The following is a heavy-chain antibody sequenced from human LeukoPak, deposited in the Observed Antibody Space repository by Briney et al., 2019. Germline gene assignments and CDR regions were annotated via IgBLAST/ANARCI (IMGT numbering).Heavy chain of an antibody. CDR3: ARAGDSSGWYYFDY. J-gene: IGHJ4*02. CDR1: GGSFSGYY. V-gene: IGHV4-34*01. Sequence: PSETLSLTCAAYGGSFSGYYWSWIRQPPGKGLEWIGEINHSGSTNYNPSLKSRVTISVDTSKNQFSLKLSSVTAADTAVYYCARAGDSSGWYYFDYWGQGTLVTVSS. D-gene: IGHD6-19*01. CDR2: INHSGST.